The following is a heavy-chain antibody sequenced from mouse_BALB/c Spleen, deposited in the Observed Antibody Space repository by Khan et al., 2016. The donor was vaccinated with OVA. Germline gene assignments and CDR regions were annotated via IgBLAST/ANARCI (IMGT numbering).Heavy chain of an antibody. CDR1: GFSLTNYG. CDR2: LWGDGST. CDR3: AKWGTGYYAMDY. Sequence: QVQLKQSGPGLVAPSQSLSITCTVSGFSLTNYGVSWVRQPPGKGLEWLGVLWGDGSTNYHSPLISRLSISKDNYKSQVILKLNNLQTDDTATYYWAKWGTGYYAMDYWGQGASVTVSS. J-gene: IGHJ4*01. D-gene: IGHD4-1*01. V-gene: IGHV2-3*01.